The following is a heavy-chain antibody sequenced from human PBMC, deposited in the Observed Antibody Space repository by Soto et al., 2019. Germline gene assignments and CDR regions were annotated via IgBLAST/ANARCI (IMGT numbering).Heavy chain of an antibody. CDR3: ASTSDFYADYDSAFDI. Sequence: GGSLRLSCAASGFTFSSYRMHWVRQDPGKGLVWVSRINNDGSSTSYADSVKGRFTISRDNAKSTLYLQMNSLRAEDTAVYYCASTSDFYADYDSAFDIWGQGTMVTVSS. CDR2: INNDGSST. V-gene: IGHV3-74*01. CDR1: GFTFSSYR. J-gene: IGHJ3*02. D-gene: IGHD4-17*01.